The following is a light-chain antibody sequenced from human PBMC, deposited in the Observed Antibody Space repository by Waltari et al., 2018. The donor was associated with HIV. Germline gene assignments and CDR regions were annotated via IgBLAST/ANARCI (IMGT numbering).Light chain of an antibody. V-gene: IGLV2-8*01. CDR3: SSYAGNNHYV. J-gene: IGLJ1*01. CDR1: SSAVGGYNY. Sequence: QSALTQPPSASGSLGQSVTFSCTGTSSAVGGYNYVSWYQQHPGKAPKLMIYEVTKRPSGVPDRFSGSKSGNTASLNVSGLQAEDEADFYCSSYAGNNHYVFGTGTKVTVL. CDR2: EVT.